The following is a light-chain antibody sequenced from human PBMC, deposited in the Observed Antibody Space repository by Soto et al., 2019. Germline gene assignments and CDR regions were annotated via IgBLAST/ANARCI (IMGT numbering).Light chain of an antibody. Sequence: QSVLTQAPSASGTPGQRVTISCSGSSSNIGSNTVTWYQQVPGTAPKLLIYSNDQRPSGVPDRFSGSKSGTSASLAIAGLQSEDEDDYYCAAWDDSLNGGVFGGGTKLTVL. V-gene: IGLV1-44*01. CDR1: SSNIGSNT. CDR2: SND. CDR3: AAWDDSLNGGV. J-gene: IGLJ3*02.